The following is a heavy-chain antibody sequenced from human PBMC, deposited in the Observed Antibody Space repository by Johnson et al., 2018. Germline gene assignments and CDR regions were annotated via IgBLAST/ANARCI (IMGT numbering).Heavy chain of an antibody. D-gene: IGHD3-16*01. Sequence: QVQLVESGGGVVQPGRSLRLSCSASGFTFSIYAMHWVRQAPGKGLEWVAVISHDGSNKYYGDSVKGRFTMSRDKSKNTLYVQVDSLRAEDTAMYYCAKDLAHYGAFDIWGQGTMVTVSS. CDR3: AKDLAHYGAFDI. J-gene: IGHJ3*02. CDR1: GFTFSIYA. CDR2: ISHDGSNK. V-gene: IGHV3-30-3*01.